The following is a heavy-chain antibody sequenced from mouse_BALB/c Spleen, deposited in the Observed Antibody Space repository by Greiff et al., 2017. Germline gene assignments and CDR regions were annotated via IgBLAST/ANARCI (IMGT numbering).Heavy chain of an antibody. Sequence: VQLKESGAELVKPGASVKLSCTASGFNIKDTYMHWVKQRPEQGLEWIGRIDPANGNTKYDPKFQGKATITADTSSNTAYLQLSSLTSEDTAVYYCARGWTTATAWFAYWGQGTLVTVSA. D-gene: IGHD1-2*01. J-gene: IGHJ3*01. CDR2: IDPANGNT. CDR1: GFNIKDTY. V-gene: IGHV14-3*02. CDR3: ARGWTTATAWFAY.